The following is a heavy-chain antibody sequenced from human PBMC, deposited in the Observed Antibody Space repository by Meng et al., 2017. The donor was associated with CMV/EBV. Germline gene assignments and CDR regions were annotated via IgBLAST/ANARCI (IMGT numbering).Heavy chain of an antibody. CDR3: ARGVKRWLQFPGVEDFQN. Sequence: SETLSPTFAVYGWSSSGYYWSWISQRPGKGLEWFGEINHSGRTNYNPTRKSRVTISVDTSTNQLSLKLSSVTAADTAVYYCARGVKRWLQFPGVEDFQNWGQGTLVTVSS. CDR1: GWSSSGYY. J-gene: IGHJ1*01. CDR2: INHSGRT. D-gene: IGHD5-24*01. V-gene: IGHV4-34*01.